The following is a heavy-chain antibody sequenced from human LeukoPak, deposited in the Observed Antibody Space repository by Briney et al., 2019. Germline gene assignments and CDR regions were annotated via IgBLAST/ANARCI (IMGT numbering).Heavy chain of an antibody. V-gene: IGHV1-69*05. CDR1: GGTFSSYA. J-gene: IGHJ4*02. Sequence: ASVKVSCKASGGTFSSYAISWVRQAPGQGLEWMGGIIPIFGTANYAQKFQGRVTNTTDESTSTAYMELSSLRSEDTAVYYCARESSYCSGGSCYFGYWGQGTLVTVSS. CDR2: IIPIFGTA. D-gene: IGHD2-15*01. CDR3: ARESSYCSGGSCYFGY.